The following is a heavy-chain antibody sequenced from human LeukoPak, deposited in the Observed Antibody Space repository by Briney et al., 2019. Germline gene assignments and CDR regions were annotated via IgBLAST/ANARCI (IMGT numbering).Heavy chain of an antibody. D-gene: IGHD1-7*01. J-gene: IGHJ6*03. CDR1: GGSISSYY. CDR2: IYTSGST. V-gene: IGHV4-4*07. CDR3: ARGITGTTGANYYYYHMDV. Sequence: PSETLSLTCTVSGGSISSYYWSWIRQPAGKGLEWIGRIYTSGSTNYSPSLKSRVTMSVDTSKNQFSLKLSSVTATDTAVYYCARGITGTTGANYYYYHMDVWGKGTTVTVSS.